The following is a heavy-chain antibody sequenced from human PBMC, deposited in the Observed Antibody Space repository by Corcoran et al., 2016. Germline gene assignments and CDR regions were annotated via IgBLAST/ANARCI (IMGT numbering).Heavy chain of an antibody. CDR3: ARGGYDYVWGRYRLLGTCDY. Sequence: QVQLVQSGAEVKKPGASVKVSCKASGYTFTSYYMHWVRQAPGQGLEWMGIINPSGGSTSYAQKFQGRVTMTRDTSTSTVYMELSSLRSEDTAVYYWARGGYDYVWGRYRLLGTCDYWGQGTLVTVSS. J-gene: IGHJ4*02. CDR2: INPSGGST. D-gene: IGHD3-16*02. CDR1: GYTFTSYY. V-gene: IGHV1-46*01.